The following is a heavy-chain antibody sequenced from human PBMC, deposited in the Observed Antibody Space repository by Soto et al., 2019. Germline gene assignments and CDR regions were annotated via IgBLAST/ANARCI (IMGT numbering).Heavy chain of an antibody. CDR2: IYYRGGT. CDR1: NGSIRSGGYF. D-gene: IGHD6-13*01. V-gene: IGHV4-31*03. Sequence: VQLQESGPGLVKPSQTLSLTYTVSNGSIRSGGYFRSWVRQHPGKGLEWIGHIYYRGGTSYNPSLESRVAMSVDTSKNEFTLKVNSVTAADTAIYYCARFAKEENPKLESWYAFDFWGRGTLVTVSS. CDR3: ARFAKEENPKLESWYAFDF. J-gene: IGHJ4*02.